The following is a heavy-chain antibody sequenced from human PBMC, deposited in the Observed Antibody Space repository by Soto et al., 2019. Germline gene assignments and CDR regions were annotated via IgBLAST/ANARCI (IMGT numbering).Heavy chain of an antibody. D-gene: IGHD6-19*01. J-gene: IGHJ4*02. Sequence: SQTLSLTCVISGDSVSSKSAGWNWIRQSPSRGLEWLGRTYYRSKWYSEYAVSVKGRITINPDTSKNQFSLQLNSVTPEDTALYYCARAGQWLFDYWGQGTLVTVSS. CDR2: TYYRSKWYS. V-gene: IGHV6-1*01. CDR3: ARAGQWLFDY. CDR1: GDSVSSKSAG.